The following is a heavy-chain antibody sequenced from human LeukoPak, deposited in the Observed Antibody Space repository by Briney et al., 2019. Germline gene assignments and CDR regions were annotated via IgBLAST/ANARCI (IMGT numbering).Heavy chain of an antibody. CDR2: INPSGGST. J-gene: IGHJ6*03. CDR3: ARDLTFGEGYMDV. D-gene: IGHD3-10*01. V-gene: IGHV1-46*01. Sequence: ASVKVSCKASGGTFSSYAISWVRQAPGQGLEWMGIINPSGGSTSYAQKFQGRVTMTRDMSTSTVYMEPSSLRSEDTAVYYCARDLTFGEGYMDVWGKGTTVTVSS. CDR1: GGTFSSYA.